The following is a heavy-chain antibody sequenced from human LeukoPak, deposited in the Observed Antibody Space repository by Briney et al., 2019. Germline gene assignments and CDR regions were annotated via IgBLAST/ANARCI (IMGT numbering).Heavy chain of an antibody. CDR2: VSSSSTTI. V-gene: IGHV3-48*01. CDR3: ARDRCSGGRCYSLSVGHMDV. CDR1: GLTFSSYS. Sequence: GGSLRLSCAASGLTFSSYSMNWVRQAPGKGLGWVSYVSSSSTTIYYADSVKGRFTISRDNAKNSLYLQMNSRRAEDTALYYCARDRCSGGRCYSLSVGHMDVWGKGTTVTVSS. D-gene: IGHD2-15*01. J-gene: IGHJ6*03.